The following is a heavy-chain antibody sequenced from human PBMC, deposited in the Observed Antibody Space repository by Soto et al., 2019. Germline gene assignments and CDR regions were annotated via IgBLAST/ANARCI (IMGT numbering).Heavy chain of an antibody. CDR1: GFTFSDSW. CDR2: VNTDETIR. J-gene: IGHJ4*02. V-gene: IGHV3-74*01. Sequence: EVQLVQSGGGLVQPGGSLRLSCAASGFTFSDSWMYWVRQVPGKGLMWAARVNTDETIRDYADSVKGRFTISRDNAKNTLFQQTNSLRAEDTAVYYCARASMGTLDYWGQGTVVTVSS. CDR3: ARASMGTLDY. D-gene: IGHD7-27*01.